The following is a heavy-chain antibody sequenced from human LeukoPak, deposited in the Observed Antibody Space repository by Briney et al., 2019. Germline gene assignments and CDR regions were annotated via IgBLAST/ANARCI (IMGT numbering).Heavy chain of an antibody. V-gene: IGHV1-46*01. Sequence: ASVKVSCKASGYTFASYYMHWVRQAPGQGLEWMGIINPSGGSTSYAQKFQGRVTMTRDTSTSTVYMELSSLRSEDTAVYYCASETAAGHYYYYYYGMDVWGQGTTVTVSS. CDR2: INPSGGST. CDR3: ASETAAGHYYYYYYGMDV. CDR1: GYTFASYY. D-gene: IGHD6-13*01. J-gene: IGHJ6*02.